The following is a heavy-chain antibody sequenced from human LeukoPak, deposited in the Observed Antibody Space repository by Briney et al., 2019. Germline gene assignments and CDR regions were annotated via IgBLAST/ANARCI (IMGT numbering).Heavy chain of an antibody. D-gene: IGHD3-10*01. CDR2: ISYSEST. CDR1: GGSISGYY. V-gene: IGHV4-59*08. Sequence: SETLSLTCTVSGGSISGYYWSWIRQPPGKGLEWIGYISYSESTNYNPSLKSRVTISVDTSKNQFSLRLSSVTAADTAVYYCARTALWFGELDSFDYWGQGTLVTVSS. CDR3: ARTALWFGELDSFDY. J-gene: IGHJ4*02.